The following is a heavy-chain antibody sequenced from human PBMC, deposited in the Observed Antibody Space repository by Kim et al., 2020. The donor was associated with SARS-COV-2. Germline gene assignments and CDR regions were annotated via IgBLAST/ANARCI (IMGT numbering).Heavy chain of an antibody. D-gene: IGHD3-22*01. Sequence: SGPTLVNPTQTLTLTCTFSGFSLTTSGMCVSWIRQPPGKALEWLARIDWDDDKYYSTSLKTRLTISKDISKNQVVLTMTNMDPVDTATYYCARYYYYDSGGYYYAPYFDYWGQGTLVTVSS. J-gene: IGHJ4*02. V-gene: IGHV2-70*11. CDR2: IDWDDDK. CDR1: GFSLTTSGMC. CDR3: ARYYYYDSGGYYYAPYFDY.